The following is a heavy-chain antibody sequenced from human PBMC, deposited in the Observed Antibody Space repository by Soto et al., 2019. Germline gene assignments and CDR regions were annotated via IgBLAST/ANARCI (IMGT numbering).Heavy chain of an antibody. CDR2: IYYSGST. D-gene: IGHD6-19*01. Sequence: QVQLQESGPGLVKPSETLSLTCTVSGGSISSYYWSWIRQPPGKGLEWIGYIYYSGSTNYNPSLKSRVTISVDTSKNQFSLKLSSVTAADTAVYYCARLSSGWYHNFDYWGQGTLVTVSS. J-gene: IGHJ4*02. CDR1: GGSISSYY. CDR3: ARLSSGWYHNFDY. V-gene: IGHV4-59*01.